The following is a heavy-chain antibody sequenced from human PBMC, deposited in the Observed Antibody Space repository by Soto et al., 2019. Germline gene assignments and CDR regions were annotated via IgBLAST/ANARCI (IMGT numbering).Heavy chain of an antibody. CDR2: ISAYNGNT. CDR3: ARYRGEPDAVAGRGDWFDP. J-gene: IGHJ5*02. V-gene: IGHV1-18*04. Sequence: QVQLVQSGAEVKKPGASVKVSCKASGYTFTSYGISWVRQAPGQGLEWMGWISAYNGNTNYAQKLQDRVTMTTDTSTSTAYMELRSLRSDDTAVYYCARYRGEPDAVAGRGDWFDPWGQGTLVTVSS. D-gene: IGHD6-19*01. CDR1: GYTFTSYG.